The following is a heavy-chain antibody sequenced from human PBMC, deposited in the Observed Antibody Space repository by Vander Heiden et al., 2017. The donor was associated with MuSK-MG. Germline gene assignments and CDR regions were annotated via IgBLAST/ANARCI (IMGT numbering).Heavy chain of an antibody. D-gene: IGHD3-22*01. CDR1: GFRFISYA. CDR2: ISSIGGAT. CDR3: AKEGGMYDGGGYFDY. V-gene: IGHV3-23*01. Sequence: EVQLLESGGGLVQPGGSLRLSCAASGFRFISYAMGWVRQAPGKGLEWVSTISSIGGATNYADSVRGRCAISRDDSKNTLFLQMNSLRAEDTAVYYCAKEGGMYDGGGYFDYWGQGTLVTVSS. J-gene: IGHJ4*02.